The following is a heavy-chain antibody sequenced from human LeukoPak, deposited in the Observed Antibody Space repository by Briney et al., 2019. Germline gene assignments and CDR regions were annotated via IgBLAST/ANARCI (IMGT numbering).Heavy chain of an antibody. J-gene: IGHJ4*02. CDR3: GRGGAIDY. V-gene: IGHV4-59*12. CDR2: IYYSGST. Sequence: SETLSLTCTVSGGSISNKYWSWIRQPPGKGLEWIGYIYYSGSTNYNPSLKSRVTILVDTSKNQFSLKLSSVTAADTAVYYCGRGGAIDYWGQGTLVTVSS. CDR1: GGSISNKY. D-gene: IGHD3-16*01.